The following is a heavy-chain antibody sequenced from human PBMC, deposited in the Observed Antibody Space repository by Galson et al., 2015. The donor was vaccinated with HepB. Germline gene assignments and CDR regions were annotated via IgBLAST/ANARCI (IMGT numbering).Heavy chain of an antibody. Sequence: SLRLSCAASGFTFSSYGMHWVRQAPGKGLEWVAVISYDGSNKYFADSVKGRFTISRDNSKNTRYLQMNSLRAEDTAVYYCAKDDSRFWSGYFDYWGQGTLVTVSS. J-gene: IGHJ4*02. D-gene: IGHD3-3*01. V-gene: IGHV3-30*18. CDR3: AKDDSRFWSGYFDY. CDR1: GFTFSSYG. CDR2: ISYDGSNK.